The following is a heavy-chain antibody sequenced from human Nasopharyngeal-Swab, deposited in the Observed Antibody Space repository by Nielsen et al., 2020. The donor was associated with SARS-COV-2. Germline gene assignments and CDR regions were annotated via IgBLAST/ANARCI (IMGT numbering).Heavy chain of an antibody. CDR1: GFTFNNYN. CDR2: ISSSSSHI. Sequence: GESLKISCAASGFTFNNYNFNWVRQAPGKGLEWVSFISSSSSHIYYADSVKGRFTISRDNAKNSLYLQMNSRRAEDTAVYYCARDGLDYDFWSAYFMDVWGQGTTVTVSS. D-gene: IGHD3-3*01. CDR3: ARDGLDYDFWSAYFMDV. V-gene: IGHV3-21*01. J-gene: IGHJ6*02.